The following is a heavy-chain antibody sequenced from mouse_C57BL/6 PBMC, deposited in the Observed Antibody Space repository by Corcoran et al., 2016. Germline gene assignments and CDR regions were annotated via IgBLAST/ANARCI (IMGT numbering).Heavy chain of an antibody. V-gene: IGHV1-66*01. CDR1: GYSFTSYY. D-gene: IGHD2-4*01. J-gene: IGHJ4*01. CDR2: IYPGSGNT. Sequence: QVQLQQSGPELVKPGASVKISCKASGYSFTSYYIHWVKQRPGQGLEWIGWIYPGSGNTKYNEKFKGKATLTADTSSSTAYMQLSSLTSEDSAVYYCARYYDYDDYAMDYWGQGTSVTVSS. CDR3: ARYYDYDDYAMDY.